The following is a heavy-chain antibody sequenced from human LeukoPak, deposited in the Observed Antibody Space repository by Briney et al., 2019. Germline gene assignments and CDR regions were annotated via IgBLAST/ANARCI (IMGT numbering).Heavy chain of an antibody. CDR2: IYYSGST. J-gene: IGHJ6*02. D-gene: IGHD6-19*01. CDR3: ARDSLTAVAVLSRAYYYYGMDV. CDR1: GGSISSYY. V-gene: IGHV4-59*12. Sequence: PSETLSLTCTVSGGSISSYYWSWIRQPPGKGLEWIGYIYYSGSTYYNPSLKSRVTISVDTSKNQFSLKLSSVTAADTAVYYCARDSLTAVAVLSRAYYYYGMDVWGQGTTVTVSS.